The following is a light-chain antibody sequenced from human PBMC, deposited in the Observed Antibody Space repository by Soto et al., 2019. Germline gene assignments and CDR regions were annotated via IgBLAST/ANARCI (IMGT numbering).Light chain of an antibody. Sequence: DSQMTQYPSTLSASIGDRVTITCRAGQSISSWLAWYRQKPGKAPKLLISKASTLQSGVPPRFSGSGSGTEFALTISSLQPDDFATYYCQQYESYPMTFGGGTKVEIK. CDR1: QSISSW. V-gene: IGKV1-5*03. J-gene: IGKJ4*01. CDR2: KAS. CDR3: QQYESYPMT.